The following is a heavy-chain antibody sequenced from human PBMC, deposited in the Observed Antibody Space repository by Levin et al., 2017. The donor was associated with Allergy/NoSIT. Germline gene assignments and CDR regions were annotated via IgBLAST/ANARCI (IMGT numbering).Heavy chain of an antibody. V-gene: IGHV4-34*01. CDR2: INHSGST. Sequence: SETLSLTCAVYGGSFSGYYWSWIRQPPGKGLEWIGEINHSGSTNYNPSLKSRVTISVDTSKNQFSLKLSSVTAADTAVYYCASVGDCSSTSCYKPDYYYYMDVWGKGTTVTVSS. CDR3: ASVGDCSSTSCYKPDYYYYMDV. D-gene: IGHD2-2*02. J-gene: IGHJ6*03. CDR1: GGSFSGYY.